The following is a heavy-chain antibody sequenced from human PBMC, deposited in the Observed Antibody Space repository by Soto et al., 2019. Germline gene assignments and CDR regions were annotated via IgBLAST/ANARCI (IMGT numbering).Heavy chain of an antibody. D-gene: IGHD2-8*01. J-gene: IGHJ6*02. CDR1: GDSISHNNY. Sequence: QVHLQESGPGLVKPSGTLTLTCTVSGDSISHNNYWSWLRHSPGKGLEWIGGLHHTGSTFFNPSLSIPVTMSKEKAKNWLSLDVHSVTAVDTSVCYSAGNHYGVGTIFTYMYEFSLLGQGSPVPVTS. CDR2: LHHTGST. V-gene: IGHV4-4*02. CDR3: AGNHYGVGTIFTYMYEFSL.